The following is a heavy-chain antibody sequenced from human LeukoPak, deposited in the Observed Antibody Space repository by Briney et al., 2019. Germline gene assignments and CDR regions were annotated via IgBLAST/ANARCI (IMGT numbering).Heavy chain of an antibody. Sequence: SETLSLTCAVYGGSFSGCYWSWIRQPPGKGLEWIGEINHSGSTNYNASLKSRVTISVDTSKNQFSLKLSSVTAADTAVYYCARGHIAVAGFAYYFDYWGQGTRVTVSS. D-gene: IGHD6-19*01. CDR2: INHSGST. V-gene: IGHV4-34*01. J-gene: IGHJ4*02. CDR3: ARGHIAVAGFAYYFDY. CDR1: GGSFSGCY.